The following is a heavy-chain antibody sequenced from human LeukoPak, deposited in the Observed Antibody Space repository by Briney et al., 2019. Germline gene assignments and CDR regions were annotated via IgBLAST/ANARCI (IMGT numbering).Heavy chain of an antibody. Sequence: GGSLRLSCAASGFTFSSSEMNWVRQAPGKGLEWVSYISSSAGTIYSADSVKGRFTISRDNARNSLFLQMNSLRAEDTAVYFCATGGKSGYDWKGPWAYWGQGTLVTVSS. CDR2: ISSSAGTI. CDR1: GFTFSSSE. CDR3: ATGGKSGYDWKGPWAY. V-gene: IGHV3-48*03. D-gene: IGHD5-12*01. J-gene: IGHJ4*02.